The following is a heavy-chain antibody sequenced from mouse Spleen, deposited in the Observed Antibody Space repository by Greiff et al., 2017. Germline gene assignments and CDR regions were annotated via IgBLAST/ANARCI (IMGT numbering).Heavy chain of an antibody. CDR3: SLLYGYDGYYFDY. CDR2: INPSSGYT. Sequence: VQLQQPGAELARPGASVKMSCKASGYTFTSYTMHWVKQRPGQGLEWIGYINPSSGYTKYNQKFKDKATLTADKSSSTAYMQLSSLTSEDSAVYYCSLLYGYDGYYFDYWGQGTTLTVSS. V-gene: IGHV1-4*01. CDR1: GYTFTSYT. J-gene: IGHJ2*01. D-gene: IGHD2-2*01.